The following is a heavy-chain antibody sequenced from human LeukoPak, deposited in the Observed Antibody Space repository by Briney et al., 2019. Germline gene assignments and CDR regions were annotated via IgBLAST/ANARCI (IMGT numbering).Heavy chain of an antibody. CDR2: ISYDGSNK. CDR1: GFTFSSYA. J-gene: IGHJ4*02. D-gene: IGHD6-13*01. V-gene: IGHV3-30*04. CDR3: AKDRALVMGAVDY. Sequence: GGSLRLSCAASGFTFSSYAMHWVRQAPGKGLEWVAVISYDGSNKYYADSVKGRFTISRDNSKNTLYLQMNSLRAEDTAVYYCAKDRALVMGAVDYWGQGTLVTVSS.